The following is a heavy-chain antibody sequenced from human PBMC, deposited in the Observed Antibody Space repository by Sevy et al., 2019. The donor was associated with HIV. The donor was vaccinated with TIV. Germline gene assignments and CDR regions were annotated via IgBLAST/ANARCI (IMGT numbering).Heavy chain of an antibody. CDR1: AFTVSSNY. CDR3: ASGYYYDSSGPPAAAFDI. J-gene: IGHJ3*02. D-gene: IGHD3-22*01. CDR2: IYSGGST. Sequence: GGSLRLSCAASAFTVSSNYMSWVRQAPGKGLEWVSVIYSGGSTYYADSVKGRFTISRDNSKNTLYLQMNSLRAEDTAVYYCASGYYYDSSGPPAAAFDIWGQGTMVTVSS. V-gene: IGHV3-53*01.